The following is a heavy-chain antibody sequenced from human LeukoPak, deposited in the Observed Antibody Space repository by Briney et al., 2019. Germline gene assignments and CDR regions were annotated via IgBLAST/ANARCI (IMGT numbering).Heavy chain of an antibody. Sequence: PGGSLRLPCAASGFTFSSYEMNWVRQAPGKGLEWVSTISGSDGSTYYADSVKGRFTISRDNSKNTLYLQMNSLRAEDTAVYYCAKEKRVGVTPPYFDYWGQGTLVTVSS. J-gene: IGHJ4*02. D-gene: IGHD1-26*01. CDR2: ISGSDGST. CDR1: GFTFSSYE. CDR3: AKEKRVGVTPPYFDY. V-gene: IGHV3-23*01.